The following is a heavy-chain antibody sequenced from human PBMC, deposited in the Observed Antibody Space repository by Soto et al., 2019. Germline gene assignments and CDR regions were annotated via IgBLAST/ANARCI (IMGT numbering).Heavy chain of an antibody. V-gene: IGHV3-64D*08. Sequence: GGSLRLSCSASGFTFSSYAMHWVRQAPGKGLEYVSAISSNGGSTYYADSVKGRFTISRDNSKNTLYLQMSSLRAEDTAVYYCVKDDYYDSSGFDYWGQGTLVTISS. D-gene: IGHD3-22*01. CDR1: GFTFSSYA. J-gene: IGHJ4*02. CDR2: ISSNGGST. CDR3: VKDDYYDSSGFDY.